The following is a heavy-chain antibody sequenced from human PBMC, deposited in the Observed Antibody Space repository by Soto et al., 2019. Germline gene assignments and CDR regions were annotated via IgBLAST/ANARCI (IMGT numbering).Heavy chain of an antibody. V-gene: IGHV3-33*01. Sequence: GGSRRLSCAASGGIFNRYGMHWVRQVPGKGLEWVADIWYDGSKIQYADSVKGRFTISRDHSKNTLYLQMNSLRAEDTAVYYCARGSSDSHPRRRIFDFWGRATPVTVSS. CDR2: IWYDGSKI. D-gene: IGHD2-15*01. J-gene: IGHJ4*02. CDR1: GGIFNRYG. CDR3: ARGSSDSHPRRRIFDF.